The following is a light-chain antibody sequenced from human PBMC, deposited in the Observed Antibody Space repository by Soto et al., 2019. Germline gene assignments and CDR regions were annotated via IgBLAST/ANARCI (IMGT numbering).Light chain of an antibody. V-gene: IGKV2-28*01. J-gene: IGKJ5*01. CDR1: QSLPPSNGRNY. Sequence: DIVMTQSPLSLPVTPGEPASISCRSSQSLPPSNGRNYLDWYLQKPGQSPQLLIYLGSNRASGVPDRFSGSGSGTDFTLKIRRVEADDVGVYYCMQARQTPITFGQGTRLEIK. CDR2: LGS. CDR3: MQARQTPIT.